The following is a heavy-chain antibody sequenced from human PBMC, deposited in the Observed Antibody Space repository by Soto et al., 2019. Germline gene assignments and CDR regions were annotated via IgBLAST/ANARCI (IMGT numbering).Heavy chain of an antibody. Sequence: GESLKISCKGSGYSFTIYWIGWVRQMPGKGLEWMGIIYPGDSDTRYSPSFQGQVTISADKSISTAYLQWSSLKASDTAMYYCARRVGYYYYGMDVWGQGTTVTVSS. J-gene: IGHJ6*02. CDR2: IYPGDSDT. CDR1: GYSFTIYW. D-gene: IGHD1-26*01. CDR3: ARRVGYYYYGMDV. V-gene: IGHV5-51*01.